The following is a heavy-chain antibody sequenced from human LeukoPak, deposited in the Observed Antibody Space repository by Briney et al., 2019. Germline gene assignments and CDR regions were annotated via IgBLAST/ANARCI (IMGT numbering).Heavy chain of an antibody. CDR2: ISGSGGST. Sequence: GGSLRLSCAASGFTFSSYAMSWVRQAPGKGLEWVSAISGSGGSTYYADSVKGRFTISRDNSRDTIYLQMNSLRAEDTAVYHCAKGMRSDDFWGQGTLVTVSS. J-gene: IGHJ4*02. CDR3: AKGMRSDDF. CDR1: GFTFSSYA. V-gene: IGHV3-23*01.